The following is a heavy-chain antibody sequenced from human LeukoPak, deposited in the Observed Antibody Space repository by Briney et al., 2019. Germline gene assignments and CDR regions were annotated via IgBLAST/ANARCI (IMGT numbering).Heavy chain of an antibody. CDR3: ARATTYYYDSSGYYYEDY. D-gene: IGHD3-22*01. CDR2: ISSSSSYI. J-gene: IGHJ4*02. Sequence: GGSLRLSCAASGFTFSSYSMNWVRQAPGKGLEWVSSISSSSSYIYYADSVKGRFTISRDNAKNSLYLQMNSLRAEDTAVYYCARATTYYYDSSGYYYEDYWGQGTLVTVSS. CDR1: GFTFSSYS. V-gene: IGHV3-21*01.